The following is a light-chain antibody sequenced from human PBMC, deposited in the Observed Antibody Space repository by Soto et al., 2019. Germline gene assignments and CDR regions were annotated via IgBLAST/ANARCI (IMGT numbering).Light chain of an antibody. V-gene: IGKV3D-15*01. CDR1: QNINSN. J-gene: IGKJ4*01. CDR2: GAS. CDR3: QQYKDWPPLT. Sequence: EILMTQSPLTLSVSPGEGATLSCRASQNINSNLAWYQQRPGQAPRVLIYGASSRASGIPDRFSGSGSGTDFTLTINRREPDDVAVYYCQQYKDWPPLTFGGGTRVESK.